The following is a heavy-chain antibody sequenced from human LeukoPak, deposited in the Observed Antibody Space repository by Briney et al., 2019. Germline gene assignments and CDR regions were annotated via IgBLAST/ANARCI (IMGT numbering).Heavy chain of an antibody. CDR2: LLYNGNT. CDR3: TRRGSGNGGTYAGMDV. D-gene: IGHD1-26*01. V-gene: IGHV4-39*01. J-gene: IGHJ6*02. CDR1: GGSISSDVHY. Sequence: PSETLSLTCTVAGGSISSDVHYWDWIRQAPGKGLEWIGSLLYNGNTWYNPSLESRVTISVDTSENQFSLRLTSVNTADTALYFCTRRGSGNGGTYAGMDVWGPGTSVTVSS.